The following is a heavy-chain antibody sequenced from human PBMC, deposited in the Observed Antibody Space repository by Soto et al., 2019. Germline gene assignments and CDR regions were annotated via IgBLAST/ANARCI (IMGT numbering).Heavy chain of an antibody. J-gene: IGHJ6*03. D-gene: IGHD2-21*01. V-gene: IGHV4-34*01. Sequence: SETLSLTCVVSGGSLSDYFWSWIRQPPGMALEWIGEINHLGSINYNPSLKSRVTMSVDTSKNQFTLTLNSVTAADTATYYRARGGISHWAYLYYMDGWDRGTTVIVSS. CDR2: INHLGSI. CDR3: ARGGISHWAYLYYMDG. CDR1: GGSLSDYF.